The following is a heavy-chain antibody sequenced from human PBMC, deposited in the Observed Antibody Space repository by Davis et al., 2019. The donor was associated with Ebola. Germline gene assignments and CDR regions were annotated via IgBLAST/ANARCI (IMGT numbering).Heavy chain of an antibody. D-gene: IGHD6-19*01. J-gene: IGHJ4*02. V-gene: IGHV3-73*01. CDR3: TMSAGIFDY. CDR1: GFTFSGSA. Sequence: GGSLRLSCAASGFTFSGSAMHWVRQVSGKGLEWVGRIRSKANSYATAYAASVKRRFTISRDDSKNTAYLQMNSLKTEDTAVYYCTMSAGIFDYWGQGTLVTVSS. CDR2: IRSKANSYAT.